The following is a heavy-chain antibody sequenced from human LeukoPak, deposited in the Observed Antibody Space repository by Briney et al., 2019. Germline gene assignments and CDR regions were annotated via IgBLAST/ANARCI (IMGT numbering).Heavy chain of an antibody. J-gene: IGHJ5*02. D-gene: IGHD3-10*01. Sequence: SETLSLTCAVYGGSSSGYYWSWIRQPPGKGLEWNGEINHSGSTNYNPSLKSRVTISVDTSKNQFSLKLSSVTAADTAVYYCARESGELQHQYNWFDPWGQGTLVTVSS. V-gene: IGHV4-34*01. CDR3: ARESGELQHQYNWFDP. CDR1: GGSSSGYY. CDR2: INHSGST.